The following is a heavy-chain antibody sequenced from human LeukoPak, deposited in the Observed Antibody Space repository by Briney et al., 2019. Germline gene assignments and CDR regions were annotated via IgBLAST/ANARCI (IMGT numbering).Heavy chain of an antibody. CDR1: GFTVRRNH. CDR3: ATSSRGYADSGLDY. J-gene: IGHJ4*02. D-gene: IGHD5-12*01. V-gene: IGHV3-53*01. Sequence: PGGSLRLSCAASGFTVRRNHMSWVRQAPGKGLEWVSIIYTSDSTYYAASVKGRITISRDNSKNTLYLQMSSLRAEDTAVYYCATSSRGYADSGLDYWGQGTLVTVSS. CDR2: IYTSDST.